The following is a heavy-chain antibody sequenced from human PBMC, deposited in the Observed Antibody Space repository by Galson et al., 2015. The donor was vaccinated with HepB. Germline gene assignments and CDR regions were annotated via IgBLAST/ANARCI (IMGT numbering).Heavy chain of an antibody. CDR3: TTDSTVTPLYYYGMDV. CDR1: GFTFSNAW. CDR2: IKSKTDGGTT. V-gene: IGHV3-15*01. D-gene: IGHD4-11*01. Sequence: SLRLSCAASGFTFSNAWMSWVRQAPGKGLEWVGRIKSKTDGGTTDYAAPVKGRFTISRDDSKNTLYLQMNSLKTEDTAVYYCTTDSTVTPLYYYGMDVWGQGTTVTVSS. J-gene: IGHJ6*02.